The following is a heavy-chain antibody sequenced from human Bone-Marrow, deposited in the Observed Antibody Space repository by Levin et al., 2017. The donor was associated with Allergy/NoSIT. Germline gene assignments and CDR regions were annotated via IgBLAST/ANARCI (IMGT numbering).Heavy chain of an antibody. Sequence: SETLSLTCTVSGGSISSYYWSWIRQPPGKGLEWIGYIYYSGSTNYNPSLKSRVTISVDTSKNQFSLKLSSVTAADTAVYYCARAGVKTYYDFWSGYYPHLNWFDPWGQGTLVTVSS. CDR2: IYYSGST. CDR1: GGSISSYY. D-gene: IGHD3-3*01. J-gene: IGHJ5*02. V-gene: IGHV4-59*01. CDR3: ARAGVKTYYDFWSGYYPHLNWFDP.